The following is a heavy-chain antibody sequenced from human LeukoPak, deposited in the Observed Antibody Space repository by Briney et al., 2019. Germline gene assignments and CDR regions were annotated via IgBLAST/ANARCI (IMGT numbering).Heavy chain of an antibody. CDR2: IKQDGSDK. V-gene: IGHV3-7*01. CDR3: ARDKGSVTLDY. D-gene: IGHD4-23*01. CDR1: GFTFSTYW. Sequence: PGGSLRLSCAASGFTFSTYWMSWVRQVPGKGLEWVASIKQDGSDKYRMESVKGRFTISKDNAKNSLYLQMNSLGAQDTAVYYCARDKGSVTLDYWGQGTQVTVSS. J-gene: IGHJ4*02.